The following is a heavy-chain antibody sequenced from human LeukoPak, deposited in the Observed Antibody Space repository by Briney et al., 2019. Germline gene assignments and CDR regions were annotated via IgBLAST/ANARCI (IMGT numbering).Heavy chain of an antibody. CDR3: ARIYCSGGSCYRLGHFDY. J-gene: IGHJ4*02. D-gene: IGHD2-15*01. CDR2: ISYDGSNK. CDR1: GFTFSSYA. V-gene: IGHV3-30-3*01. Sequence: GGSLRLSCAASGFTFSSYAMHWVRQAPGKGLEWVAVISYDGSNKYYADSVKGRSTISRDNAKNSLYLQMNSLRAEDTALYHCARIYCSGGSCYRLGHFDYWSQGTLVTVSS.